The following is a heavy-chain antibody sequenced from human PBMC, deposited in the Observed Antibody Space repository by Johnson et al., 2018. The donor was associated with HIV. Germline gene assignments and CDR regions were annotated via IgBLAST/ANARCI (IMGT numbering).Heavy chain of an antibody. J-gene: IGHJ3*02. Sequence: QVQLVESGGGLVKPGGSLRLSCLASGFTFSDYYMSWIRQAPGKGLEWVSYISNSGGTIYSADSVQGRFTISRDNAKNSLYLQMNSLRAEDTALYYCARGPHHSSGTTLRGAFDIWGQGTMVTVSS. CDR3: ARGPHHSSGTTLRGAFDI. D-gene: IGHD1-7*01. CDR2: ISNSGGTI. CDR1: GFTFSDYY. V-gene: IGHV3-11*01.